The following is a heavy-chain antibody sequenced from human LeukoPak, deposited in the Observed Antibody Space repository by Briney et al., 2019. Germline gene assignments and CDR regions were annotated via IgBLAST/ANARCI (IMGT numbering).Heavy chain of an antibody. Sequence: GGSLRPSCAASGFTFYNYAMSWVRQAPGKGLEWVSVISGSAGSTYYADSVKGRFTISRDNSKNTLYLQMNSLRAEDTAVYYCAKVYGSGSYLSEDYFDYWGQGTLVTVSS. CDR1: GFTFYNYA. V-gene: IGHV3-23*01. D-gene: IGHD3-10*01. CDR2: ISGSAGST. J-gene: IGHJ4*02. CDR3: AKVYGSGSYLSEDYFDY.